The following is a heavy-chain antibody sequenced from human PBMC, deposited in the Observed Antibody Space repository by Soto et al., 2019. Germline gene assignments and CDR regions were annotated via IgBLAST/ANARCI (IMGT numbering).Heavy chain of an antibody. Sequence: SDTLALTCSFSCVSISSEFWSWIRQAPGRGLEWIGYTYHRGSTNYSPSLKSRVAISLDTSENQFSLKVNSVTAADTAVYYCARIGGYHGPLDYWGQGTPVTVSS. CDR1: CVSISSEF. D-gene: IGHD6-25*01. CDR3: ARIGGYHGPLDY. V-gene: IGHV4-59*01. J-gene: IGHJ4*02. CDR2: TYHRGST.